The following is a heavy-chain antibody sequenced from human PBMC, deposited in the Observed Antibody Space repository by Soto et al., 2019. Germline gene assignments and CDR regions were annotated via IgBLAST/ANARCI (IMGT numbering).Heavy chain of an antibody. CDR3: VVGASRRGTGPRFDP. Sequence: QVQLVQSGAEVKKPGASVKVSCKASGYTFTGYYMHWVRQAPGQGLEWMGWINPNSGGTNYAQKIQGRVTMTSDTSIIKAYMELSSLRPDDTAVYYCVVGASRRGTGPRFDPWGQGTLVTVSA. CDR2: INPNSGGT. CDR1: GYTFTGYY. D-gene: IGHD1-26*01. V-gene: IGHV1-2*02. J-gene: IGHJ5*02.